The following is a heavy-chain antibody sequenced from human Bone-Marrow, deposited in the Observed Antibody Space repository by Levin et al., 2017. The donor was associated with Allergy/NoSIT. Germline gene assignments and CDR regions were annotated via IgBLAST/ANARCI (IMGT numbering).Heavy chain of an antibody. D-gene: IGHD3-10*01. Sequence: GGSLRLSCEASGFIFSNYDMNWVRQAPGKGLEWVSYISRCSSHIYTADSLRGRFTISRDNGKNSLYLEMNSLTAEDTAVYYCARDLTDRARAGGMDVWGQGTTVTVSS. CDR3: ARDLTDRARAGGMDV. CDR1: GFIFSNYD. V-gene: IGHV3-21*06. CDR2: ISRCSSHI. J-gene: IGHJ6*02.